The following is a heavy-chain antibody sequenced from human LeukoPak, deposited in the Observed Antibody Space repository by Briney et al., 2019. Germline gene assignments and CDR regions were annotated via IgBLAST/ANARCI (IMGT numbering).Heavy chain of an antibody. V-gene: IGHV4-59*01. D-gene: IGHD6-19*01. J-gene: IGHJ5*02. CDR3: ARGDSSGWYYWFDP. CDR1: GGSISSYY. Sequence: SETLSLTCTVSGGSISSYYWSWIRQPPGKGLEWIGYIYYSGSTNYNPSLKSRVTISVDTSKNQFSLKLSSVTAADTVVYYCARGDSSGWYYWFDPWGQGTLVTVSS. CDR2: IYYSGST.